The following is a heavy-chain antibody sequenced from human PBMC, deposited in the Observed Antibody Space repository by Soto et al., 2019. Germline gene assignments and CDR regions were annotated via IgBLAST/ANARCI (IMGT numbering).Heavy chain of an antibody. CDR1: GFPFGENA. CDR2: ISDSGAAT. D-gene: IGHD6-19*01. CDR3: AKEDTSSGSLDY. Sequence: GGSLRLSCAASGFPFGENAMSWVRQAPGKGLEWVSGISDSGAATYYADSVRGRFTISRDNSKNTLYLQMKSLRAEDSASYYCAKEDTSSGSLDYWGQGALVTVSS. J-gene: IGHJ4*02. V-gene: IGHV3-23*01.